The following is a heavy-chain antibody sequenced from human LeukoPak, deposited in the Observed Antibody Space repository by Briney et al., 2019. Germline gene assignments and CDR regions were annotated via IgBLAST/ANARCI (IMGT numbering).Heavy chain of an antibody. CDR1: GGSISSSSYY. Sequence: SETLSLTCTVSGGSISSSSYYWGWIRQPPGKGLEWIGSIYYSGSTYYNPSLKSRVTISVDTSKNQFSLKLSSVTAADTAVYYCARDLVVATIEHDAFDIWGQGTMVTVSP. D-gene: IGHD5-12*01. CDR3: ARDLVVATIEHDAFDI. CDR2: IYYSGST. J-gene: IGHJ3*02. V-gene: IGHV4-39*07.